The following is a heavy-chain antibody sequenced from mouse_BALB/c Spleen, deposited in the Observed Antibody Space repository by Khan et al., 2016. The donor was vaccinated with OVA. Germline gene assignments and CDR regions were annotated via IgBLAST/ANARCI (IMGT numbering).Heavy chain of an antibody. CDR1: GFSLTSYG. Sequence: QVQLKESGPGLVQPSQSLSITCTVSGFSLTSYGVHWVRQSPGKGLEWLGVIWSGGNTDYNATFISRLSISKDNSKSQVFFKMKSLQANDTAIFYCARNRGVYFDVWGAGTTVTVSS. J-gene: IGHJ1*01. V-gene: IGHV2-2*02. CDR2: IWSGGNT. CDR3: ARNRGVYFDV.